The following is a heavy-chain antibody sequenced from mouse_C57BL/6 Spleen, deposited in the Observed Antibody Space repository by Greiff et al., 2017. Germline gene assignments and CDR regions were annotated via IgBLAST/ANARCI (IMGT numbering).Heavy chain of an antibody. Sequence: EVQLVESGGGLVQPGGSLSLSCAASGFTFTDYYMSWVRQPPGKALEWLGFIRNKANGYTTEYSASVKGRFTISRDNSQSILYLQMNALRAEDSATYYCARLYYGSSYYYAMVYWGQGTSVTVSS. V-gene: IGHV7-3*01. CDR1: GFTFTDYY. CDR3: ARLYYGSSYYYAMVY. J-gene: IGHJ4*01. CDR2: IRNKANGYTT. D-gene: IGHD1-1*01.